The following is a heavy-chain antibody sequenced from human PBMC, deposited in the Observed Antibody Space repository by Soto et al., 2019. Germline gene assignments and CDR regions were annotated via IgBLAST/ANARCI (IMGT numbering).Heavy chain of an antibody. Sequence: SETLYLTFTVSGGSIKSGDYYWIWIRHPPGKGLEWIGYIYYSGSTYHNPSLKSRINISVDTSKNQFSLKLSSVTAADTAVYYCATVPTYYYDRSGYANAFDMWGQGTMVTVSS. CDR2: IYYSGST. D-gene: IGHD3-22*01. CDR3: ATVPTYYYDRSGYANAFDM. J-gene: IGHJ3*02. CDR1: GGSIKSGDYY. V-gene: IGHV4-30-4*01.